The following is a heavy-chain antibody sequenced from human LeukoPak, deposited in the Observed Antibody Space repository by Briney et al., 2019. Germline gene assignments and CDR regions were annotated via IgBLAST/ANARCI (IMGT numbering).Heavy chain of an antibody. CDR2: ISSSGRNT. CDR1: GFTFSDYY. Sequence: PGGSLRLSCAASGFTFSDYYMTWIRQAPGKGLDWVSYISSSGRNTYYADSVKGRFTISRDNAKNSLYLQMNSLRAEDTAVYYCSREYFDWSRNYYYGMDVWGQGTTVTVSS. D-gene: IGHD3-9*01. V-gene: IGHV3-11*04. J-gene: IGHJ6*02. CDR3: SREYFDWSRNYYYGMDV.